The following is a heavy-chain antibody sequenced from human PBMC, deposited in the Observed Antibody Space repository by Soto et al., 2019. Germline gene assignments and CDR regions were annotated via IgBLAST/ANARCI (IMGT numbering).Heavy chain of an antibody. D-gene: IGHD4-4*01. CDR2: IGGSGGNR. CDR1: GFTFNAYA. Sequence: EVQLLESGGGLVQLGGSLRLSCAASGFTFNAYAMTWVRQAPGKGLEWVSAIGGSGGNRYYAASVKGRFTISRDNSKDTVDLQMNRLRVEDTAVYYCARVASDYINSVDHWGQGILVTVSS. CDR3: ARVASDYINSVDH. J-gene: IGHJ4*02. V-gene: IGHV3-23*01.